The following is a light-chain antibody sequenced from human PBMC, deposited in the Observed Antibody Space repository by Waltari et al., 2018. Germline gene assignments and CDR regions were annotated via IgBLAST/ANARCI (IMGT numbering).Light chain of an antibody. CDR3: QQTYSVPHT. Sequence: IQMAQYPPSLSASVGDRVNITCRASQRVSSYLNWLQQKSGKAPQVLIYSASSLQPGAPSRFSGSGSGTDFTLTISSLQPEDFATYYCQQTYSVPHTFGQGTKLEIK. CDR2: SAS. J-gene: IGKJ2*01. V-gene: IGKV1-39*01. CDR1: QRVSSY.